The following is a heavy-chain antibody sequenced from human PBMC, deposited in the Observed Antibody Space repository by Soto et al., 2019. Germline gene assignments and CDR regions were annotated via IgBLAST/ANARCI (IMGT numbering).Heavy chain of an antibody. CDR2: IWYDGSNK. Sequence: SLRLSCAASGFTFSSYGMHWVRQAPGKGLEWVAVIWYDGSNKYYADSVKGRFTISRDNPKNTLYLQMNSLRAEDTAVYYCAREREFDRSAGYYGMDVWGQGTTVTVSS. CDR1: GFTFSSYG. CDR3: AREREFDRSAGYYGMDV. D-gene: IGHD3-10*01. J-gene: IGHJ6*02. V-gene: IGHV3-33*08.